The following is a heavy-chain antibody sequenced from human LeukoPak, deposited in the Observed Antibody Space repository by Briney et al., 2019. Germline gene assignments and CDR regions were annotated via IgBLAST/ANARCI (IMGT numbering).Heavy chain of an antibody. CDR2: INHSGST. Sequence: PSETLSLTCTVSGGSISSYYWSWIRQPPGKGLEWIGEINHSGSTNYNPSLKSRVTISVDTSKNQFSLKLSSVTAADTAVYYCARRGSSWYGNWFDPWGQGTLVTVSS. CDR1: GGSISSYY. CDR3: ARRGSSWYGNWFDP. D-gene: IGHD6-13*01. V-gene: IGHV4-34*01. J-gene: IGHJ5*02.